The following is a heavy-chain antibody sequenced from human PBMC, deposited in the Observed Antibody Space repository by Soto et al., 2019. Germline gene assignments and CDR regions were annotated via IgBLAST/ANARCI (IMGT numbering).Heavy chain of an antibody. V-gene: IGHV2-5*01. CDR2: IYWNGDK. CDR1: GFSLSTSGVG. CDR3: AHSPITMVRGDENWFDP. J-gene: IGHJ5*02. D-gene: IGHD3-10*01. Sequence: SAPTLANPTPTHTLTCTFTGFSLSTSGVGVGWIRQPTGKALEWLAPIYWNGDKRYSPSLTSKLTITKDTSKTQVVLTMTNMDPVDTATYSCAHSPITMVRGDENWFDPWGQGTLVTVSS.